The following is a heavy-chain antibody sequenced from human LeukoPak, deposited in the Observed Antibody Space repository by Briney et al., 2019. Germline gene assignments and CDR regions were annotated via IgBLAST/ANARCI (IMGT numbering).Heavy chain of an antibody. D-gene: IGHD5-18*01. CDR1: EFTFSSYA. Sequence: PPGGSLRLSCAASEFTFSSYAMSWVRQAPGKGLEWVSAISDSGISTYYADSVKGRFTISRDNSKNTLYLQMNSLRGEDTAVYYCVIDMWMQLRIDFDYWGQGTLVSVSS. CDR2: ISDSGIST. CDR3: VIDMWMQLRIDFDY. J-gene: IGHJ4*02. V-gene: IGHV3-23*01.